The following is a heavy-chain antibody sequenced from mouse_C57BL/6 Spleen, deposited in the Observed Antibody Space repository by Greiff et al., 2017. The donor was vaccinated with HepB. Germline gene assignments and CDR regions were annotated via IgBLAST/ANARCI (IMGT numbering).Heavy chain of an antibody. CDR2: IYPGDGDT. CDR3: ARERGDYGSRFAY. CDR1: GYAFSSSW. Sequence: VKLQQSGPELVKPGASVKISCKASGYAFSSSWMNWVKQRPGKGLEWIGRIYPGDGDTNYNGKFKGKATLTADKSSSTAYMQLSSLTSEDSAVYFCARERGDYGSRFAYWGQGTLVTVSA. D-gene: IGHD1-1*01. J-gene: IGHJ3*01. V-gene: IGHV1-82*01.